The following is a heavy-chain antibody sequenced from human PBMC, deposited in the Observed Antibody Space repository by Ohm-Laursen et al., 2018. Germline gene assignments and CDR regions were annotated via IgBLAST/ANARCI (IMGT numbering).Heavy chain of an antibody. CDR1: GDSISDYY. D-gene: IGHD1-26*01. V-gene: IGHV4-59*01. CDR3: ARGVGATHFDY. CDR2: VHYSGSP. J-gene: IGHJ4*02. Sequence: SQTLSLTCTVSGDSISDYYWSWIRQPPGKGLEWIGYVHYSGSPNYNPSLKSRVTISVDTPKNQFSLKLSSVTAADTAVYYCARGVGATHFDYWGQGTLVTVSS.